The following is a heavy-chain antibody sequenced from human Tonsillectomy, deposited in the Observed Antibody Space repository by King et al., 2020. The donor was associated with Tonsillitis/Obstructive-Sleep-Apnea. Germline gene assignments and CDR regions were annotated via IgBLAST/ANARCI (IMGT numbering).Heavy chain of an antibody. J-gene: IGHJ3*02. D-gene: IGHD5-18*01. CDR3: ARGTWIQLWSQTLDAFDI. CDR1: GYTFTDYY. Sequence: QLVQSGAEVKKPGASVKVSCKASGYTFTDYYMHWVRQAPGQGLECMGCINPNSGGTNYSQKFQGWVTMNRDTAISTAYMELSRLRSDDTAVYYCARGTWIQLWSQTLDAFDIWGRGTMVTVAS. CDR2: INPNSGGT. V-gene: IGHV1-2*04.